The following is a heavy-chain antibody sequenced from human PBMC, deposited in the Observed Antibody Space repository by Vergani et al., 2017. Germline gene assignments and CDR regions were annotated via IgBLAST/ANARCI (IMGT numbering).Heavy chain of an antibody. D-gene: IGHD1-26*01. J-gene: IGHJ5*02. CDR2: ISSSVSTI. CDR1: GFTFSDSY. CDR3: ARSSKLRSWFDP. Sequence: QVQLVESGGGLVNPGGSLSLSCAASGFTFSDSYMSWIRQAPGKGLEWFSYISSSVSTIYYADSVKGRFTISRDNAKNSLYLQMNSLRAEDTAVYYCARSSKLRSWFDPWGQGTLVTVSS. V-gene: IGHV3-11*01.